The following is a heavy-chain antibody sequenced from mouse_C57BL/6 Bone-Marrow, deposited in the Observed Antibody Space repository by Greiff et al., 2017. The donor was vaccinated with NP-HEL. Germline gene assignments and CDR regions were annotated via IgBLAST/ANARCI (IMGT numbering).Heavy chain of an antibody. J-gene: IGHJ1*03. D-gene: IGHD1-1*02. Sequence: EVQGVESGGGLVQPGGSLSLSCAASGFTFTDYYMSWVRQPPGKALEWLGFIRNKANGYTTEYSASVKGRFTISRDNSQNILYLQMNALRAEDSATYYCARYYGGRNGYFDVWGTGTTVTVSS. CDR2: IRNKANGYTT. V-gene: IGHV7-3*01. CDR1: GFTFTDYY. CDR3: ARYYGGRNGYFDV.